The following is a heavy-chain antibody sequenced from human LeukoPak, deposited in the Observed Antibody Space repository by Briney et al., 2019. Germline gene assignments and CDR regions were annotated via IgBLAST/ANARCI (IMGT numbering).Heavy chain of an antibody. J-gene: IGHJ4*02. CDR1: GYTFTSYG. CDR2: ISAYNGNT. CDR3: ARAAVVVPAAYLDY. Sequence: ASVTVSCKASGYTFTSYGISWVRQAPGQGLEWMGWISAYNGNTNYAQKLQGRVTMTTDTSTSTAYMELSSLRSEDTAVYYCARAAVVVPAAYLDYWGQGTLVTVSS. D-gene: IGHD2-2*01. V-gene: IGHV1-18*04.